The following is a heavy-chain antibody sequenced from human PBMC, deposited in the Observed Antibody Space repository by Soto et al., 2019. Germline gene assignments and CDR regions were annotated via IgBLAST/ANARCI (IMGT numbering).Heavy chain of an antibody. V-gene: IGHV3-21*01. CDR3: ARGSYDVDTAMVMWYYYYGMDV. CDR2: ISSSSYT. CDR1: GFTFSSYS. Sequence: PGGSLRISCAATGFTFSSYSVNWVRQARGKGLEGVSSISSSSYTYYADSVKGRFTISRDNAKNSLYLQMNSLRAEDTAVYYCARGSYDVDTAMVMWYYYYGMDVWGQGTTVTVSS. D-gene: IGHD5-18*01. J-gene: IGHJ6*02.